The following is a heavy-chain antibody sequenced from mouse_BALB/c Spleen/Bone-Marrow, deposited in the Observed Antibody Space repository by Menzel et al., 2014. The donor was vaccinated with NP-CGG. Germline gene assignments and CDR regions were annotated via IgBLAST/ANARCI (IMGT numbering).Heavy chain of an antibody. D-gene: IGHD2-1*01. CDR1: GFTFSSYG. CDR3: ARGNYGNYVDYFDC. Sequence: EVHLVESGGGLVQPGGSLKLSCAASGFTFSSYGMSWVRQTPDKRLELVASINSNGGITYYPDSVKGRFTISRDNAKNPLYLQMSSLKSEDTAMYYCARGNYGNYVDYFDCWGQGTTLTVSS. CDR2: INSNGGIT. J-gene: IGHJ2*01. V-gene: IGHV5-6-3*01.